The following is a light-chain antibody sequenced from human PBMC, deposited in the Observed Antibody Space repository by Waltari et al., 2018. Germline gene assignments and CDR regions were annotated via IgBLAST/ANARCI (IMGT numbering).Light chain of an antibody. J-gene: IGKJ4*01. CDR3: MQARQPPYT. CDR1: QSLVHSDGNTY. V-gene: IGKV2-30*02. CDR2: KVS. Sequence: DVVMTQSPLSLPVTLGQPASISCRSSQSLVHSDGNTYLNWFQQRPGQSPRRLIYKVSNRDSGVPDRFSGSGSGTDFTLKISRVEAEDVGVFYCMQARQPPYTFGGGTKVEIK.